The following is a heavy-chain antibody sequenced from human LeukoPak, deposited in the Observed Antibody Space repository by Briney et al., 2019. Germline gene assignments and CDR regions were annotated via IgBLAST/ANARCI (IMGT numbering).Heavy chain of an antibody. CDR3: ARGLWFGELLFDP. CDR2: INHSGST. CDR1: GGSFSCYY. J-gene: IGHJ5*02. Sequence: PSETLSLTCAVYGGSFSCYYWSWIRQPPGKGLELIGEINHSGSTNYNPSLKSRVTISVDTSKNQFSLKLSSVTAADTAVYYCARGLWFGELLFDPWGQGTLVTVSS. D-gene: IGHD3-10*01. V-gene: IGHV4-34*01.